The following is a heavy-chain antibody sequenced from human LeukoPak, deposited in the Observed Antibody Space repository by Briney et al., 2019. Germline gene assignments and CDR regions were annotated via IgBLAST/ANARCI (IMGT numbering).Heavy chain of an antibody. CDR3: ARASIVGEDFDY. CDR1: GFTFSSYA. D-gene: IGHD1-26*01. J-gene: IGHJ4*02. V-gene: IGHV3-23*01. Sequence: PGGSLRLSCAASGFTFSSYAMSWVRQAPGKGLEWVSAISGSGGSTYYADSVKGRFTISRDNSKNTLYLQMNSLRAEDTAVYYCARASIVGEDFDYWGQGTLVTVSS. CDR2: ISGSGGST.